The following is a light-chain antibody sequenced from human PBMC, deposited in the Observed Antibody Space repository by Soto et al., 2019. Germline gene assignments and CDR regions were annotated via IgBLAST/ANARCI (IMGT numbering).Light chain of an antibody. CDR2: DAS. Sequence: EIVLTQSPATLCLSPGERATLSCRASQSVSRNLAWYQQKPGQAPRLLIYDASNRATGIPARFSGSGSVTDFTLTISSLEPEDFAVYYCQPYNNWPLTFGGGTKVESK. J-gene: IGKJ4*01. V-gene: IGKV3-11*01. CDR3: QPYNNWPLT. CDR1: QSVSRN.